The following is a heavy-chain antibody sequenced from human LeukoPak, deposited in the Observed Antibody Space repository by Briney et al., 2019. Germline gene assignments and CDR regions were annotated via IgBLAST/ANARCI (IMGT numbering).Heavy chain of an antibody. D-gene: IGHD5-18*01. CDR1: GGSISSGNYY. CDR3: ARSYGYGTNFDY. J-gene: IGHJ4*02. CDR2: MYYRGST. Sequence: PSETLSLTCTVSGGSISSGNYYWSWIRQHPGKGLEWIGYMYYRGSTYYNPSLKSRVTISVDTSKNQFSLKLSSVTAADTAVYYCARSYGYGTNFDYRGQGTLVTVSS. V-gene: IGHV4-31*03.